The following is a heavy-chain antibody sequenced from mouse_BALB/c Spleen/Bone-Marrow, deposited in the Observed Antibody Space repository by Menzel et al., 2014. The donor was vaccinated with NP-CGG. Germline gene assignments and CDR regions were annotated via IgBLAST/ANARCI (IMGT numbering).Heavy chain of an antibody. CDR3: ARSGKVRNVLDY. CDR1: GYTFTDYA. J-gene: IGHJ4*01. CDR2: ISSYYGDA. D-gene: IGHD2-14*01. Sequence: VQLQQSGAVLVRPGVSVKISCKGSGYTFTDYAVHWVKQSHTKSLEWIGLISSYYGDATHNQKFKGKATMTVDKSSSTAFLELARLTSEDSVIYYCARSGKVRNVLDYRGQGTSVTVSS. V-gene: IGHV1-67*01.